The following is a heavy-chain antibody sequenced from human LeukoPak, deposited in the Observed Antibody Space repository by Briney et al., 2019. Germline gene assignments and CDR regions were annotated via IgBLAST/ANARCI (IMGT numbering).Heavy chain of an antibody. CDR1: GFTFSSYS. D-gene: IGHD3-10*01. CDR2: ISSRSTTI. Sequence: GSLRLSCAASGFTFSSYSMNWVRQAPGKGLEWVSYISSRSTTIYYADSVKGRFTVSRDTAKNSLFLQMNSLRAEDTAVYYCARLSEMLRGPVVICYFEHWGQGTLVSVSS. V-gene: IGHV3-48*04. J-gene: IGHJ4*02. CDR3: ARLSEMLRGPVVICYFEH.